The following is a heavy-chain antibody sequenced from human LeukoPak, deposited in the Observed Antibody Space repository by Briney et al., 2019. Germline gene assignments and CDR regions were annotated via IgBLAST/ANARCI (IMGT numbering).Heavy chain of an antibody. D-gene: IGHD3-3*01. CDR2: IIPILGIA. J-gene: IGHJ6*02. Sequence: ASVKVSCKASGGTFSSYAISWVRQAPGQGLEWMGRIIPILGIANYAQKFQGRVTITADKSTSTAYMELSSLRSEDTAVYYCASLGVSGTAYYYGMDVWGQGTTVTVSS. CDR3: ASLGVSGTAYYYGMDV. CDR1: GGTFSSYA. V-gene: IGHV1-69*04.